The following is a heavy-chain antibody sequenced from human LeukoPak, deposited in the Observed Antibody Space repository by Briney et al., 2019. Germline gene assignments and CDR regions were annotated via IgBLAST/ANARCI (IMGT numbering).Heavy chain of an antibody. D-gene: IGHD2-21*02. CDR3: ARDTAFSFDY. CDR1: GFTFSRFS. J-gene: IGHJ4*02. CDR2: ISGSSGNI. V-gene: IGHV3-48*01. Sequence: LPGGSPRLSCAASGFTFSRFSMNWVPQAPGKGLEWVSYISGSSGNIHYADSVKGRFTISRDNAKNSLYLQMNSLRAEDTAVYYCARDTAFSFDYWGQGNLVTVSS.